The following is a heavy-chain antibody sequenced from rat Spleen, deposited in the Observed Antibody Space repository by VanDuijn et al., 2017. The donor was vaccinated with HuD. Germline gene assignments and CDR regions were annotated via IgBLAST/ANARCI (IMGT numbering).Heavy chain of an antibody. Sequence: QVQLKESGPGLVQPSQTLSLTCTVSGFSLTSFHVSWVRQPPGKSLVWMGTMWSGGGTSYNSAVQSRLSISRDTSKSQVFLKMSSLKTEDTATYYCARESRGLMYTTDYSLFDYWGQGVMVTVSS. D-gene: IGHD1-6*01. CDR3: ARESRGLMYTTDYSLFDY. CDR1: GFSLTSFH. CDR2: MWSGGGT. V-gene: IGHV2-32*01. J-gene: IGHJ2*01.